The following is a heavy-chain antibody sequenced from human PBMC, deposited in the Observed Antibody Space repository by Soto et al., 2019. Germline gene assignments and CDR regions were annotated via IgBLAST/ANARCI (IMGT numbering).Heavy chain of an antibody. CDR3: ARDGATSFLDY. Sequence: SETLSLTCTVSGASITSSHWSWIRLPPGKGLEWIAYIFYTGTTKPNPSLESRVTISVDTSRNQVSLRLNSVTAADTAVYYCARDGATSFLDYWGQGILVTVSS. CDR2: IFYTGTT. CDR1: GASITSSH. D-gene: IGHD2-15*01. J-gene: IGHJ4*02. V-gene: IGHV4-59*01.